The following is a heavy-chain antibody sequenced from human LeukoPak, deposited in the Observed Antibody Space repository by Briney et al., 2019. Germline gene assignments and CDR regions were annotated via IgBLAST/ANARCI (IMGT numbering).Heavy chain of an antibody. CDR3: ARYCTSTTCILRGFDY. V-gene: IGHV4-59*11. J-gene: IGHJ4*02. CDR1: GGSITIHY. CDR2: IYDGRNT. D-gene: IGHD2-2*01. Sequence: SETLSLTCTVSGGSITIHYWSWIRQPPGKGLEWIGYIYDGRNTNYNPSLKSRVTISADTSKNQFSLQLRSVTAADTAVYYCARYCTSTTCILRGFDYWGQGTLVTVSS.